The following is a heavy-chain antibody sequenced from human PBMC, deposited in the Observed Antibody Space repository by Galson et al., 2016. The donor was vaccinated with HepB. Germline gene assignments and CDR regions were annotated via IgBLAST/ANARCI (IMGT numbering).Heavy chain of an antibody. D-gene: IGHD4-11*01. J-gene: IGHJ6*04. CDR1: GFTFGDYA. Sequence: SLRLSCAASGFTFGDYAMFWVRQAPGKGLEWVATISWNGEDKNYADSLGGRFTISRDNARDSLFLQMNNMGGEETATYFCAREVTTVTTNFGLAVWGEGAAVTVSS. CDR3: AREVTTVTTNFGLAV. CDR2: ISWNGEDK. V-gene: IGHV3-9*01.